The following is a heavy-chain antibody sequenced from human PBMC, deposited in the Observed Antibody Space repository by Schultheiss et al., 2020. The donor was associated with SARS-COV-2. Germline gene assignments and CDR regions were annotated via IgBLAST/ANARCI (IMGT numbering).Heavy chain of an antibody. V-gene: IGHV3-30*03. D-gene: IGHD4-23*01. CDR2: ISYDGRKE. CDR3: ARDSLATVVTLNWFDP. CDR1: GFTFSDYY. Sequence: GGSLRLSCAASGFTFSDYYMSWIRQAPGKGLEWVALISYDGRKEYYADSVKGRFSISRDNSKNTLYLQMNSLRAEDTAVYYCARDSLATVVTLNWFDPWGQGTLVTVSS. J-gene: IGHJ5*02.